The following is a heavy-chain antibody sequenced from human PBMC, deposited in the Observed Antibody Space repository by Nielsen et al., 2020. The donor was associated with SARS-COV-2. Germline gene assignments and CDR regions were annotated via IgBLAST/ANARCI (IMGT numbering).Heavy chain of an antibody. Sequence: GESLKISCSASGFTFSSTWMDWVRQAPGQGLVWVSRINPSGSGTAYADSVKGRFTISRDNSKNTLYLQMNSLRAEDTAVYYCARDIVVVVAATPSYYYYGMDVWGQGTTVTVSS. D-gene: IGHD2-15*01. V-gene: IGHV3-74*01. CDR1: GFTFSSTW. CDR3: ARDIVVVVAATPSYYYYGMDV. J-gene: IGHJ6*02. CDR2: INPSGSGT.